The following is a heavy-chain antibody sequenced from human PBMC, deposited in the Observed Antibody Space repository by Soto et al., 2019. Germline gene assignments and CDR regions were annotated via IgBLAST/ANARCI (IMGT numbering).Heavy chain of an antibody. V-gene: IGHV4-31*03. J-gene: IGHJ4*02. CDR1: GGSISSGGYY. CDR3: ARVTQVYDFWSGYSGLYFDY. Sequence: QVQLQESGPGLVKPSQTLSLTCTVSGGSISSGGYYWSWIRQHPGKVLEWIGYIYYSGSTYYNQSLKSRVTKSVDTSKNQFSLKLSSVTAADTAVYYCARVTQVYDFWSGYSGLYFDYWGQGTLVTVSS. D-gene: IGHD3-3*01. CDR2: IYYSGST.